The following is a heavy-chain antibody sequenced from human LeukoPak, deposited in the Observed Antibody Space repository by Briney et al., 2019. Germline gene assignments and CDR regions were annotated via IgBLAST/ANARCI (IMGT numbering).Heavy chain of an antibody. CDR3: AGLSGYDPYYFDY. D-gene: IGHD5-12*01. V-gene: IGHV3-23*01. CDR1: GFTFSGYV. J-gene: IGHJ4*02. CDR2: VSTSGGST. Sequence: GGSLRLSCAASGFTFSGYVMSWVRQAPGKGLEWVSAVSTSGGSTYYADSVKGRFTISRDSSTNTLYLQMNSLRGEDTAVYYCAGLSGYDPYYFDYWGQGTLVAVSS.